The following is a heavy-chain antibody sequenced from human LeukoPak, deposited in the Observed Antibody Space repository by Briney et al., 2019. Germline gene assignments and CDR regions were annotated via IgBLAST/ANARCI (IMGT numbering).Heavy chain of an antibody. Sequence: GGSLRLSCAASGFTFSNFALHWVRQAPGKGLEWVAVLSYDGSNKYYADSVKGRFTISRDNSKNTLYLQMNSQRAEDTAVYYCASGLLYSSSWFEPFDCWGQGTLVTVSS. D-gene: IGHD6-13*01. CDR2: LSYDGSNK. V-gene: IGHV3-30-3*01. CDR3: ASGLLYSSSWFEPFDC. J-gene: IGHJ4*02. CDR1: GFTFSNFA.